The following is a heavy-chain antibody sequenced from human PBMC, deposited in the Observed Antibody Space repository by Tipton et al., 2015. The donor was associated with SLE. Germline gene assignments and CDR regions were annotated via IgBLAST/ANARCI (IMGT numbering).Heavy chain of an antibody. D-gene: IGHD6-13*01. J-gene: IGHJ4*02. CDR2: ISGFGGST. CDR3: ARGGMSRNDY. CDR1: GFTFSSYA. V-gene: IGHV3-23*01. Sequence: SLRLSCAASGFTFSSYAMNWVRQAPGKGLEWVSTISGFGGSTYYADSVKGRFTISRDNAKNSLYLQMNSLRVADTAMYYCARGGMSRNDYWGQGTLVTVSS.